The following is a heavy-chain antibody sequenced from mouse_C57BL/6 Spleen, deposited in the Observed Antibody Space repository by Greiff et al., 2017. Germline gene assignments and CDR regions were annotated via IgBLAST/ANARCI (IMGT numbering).Heavy chain of an antibody. Sequence: EVQLQESGPELVKPGASVKMSCKASGYTFTDYNMHWVKQSHGKSLEWIGYINPNNGGTSYKQKFKGKATLTVNKSSSTAYMELRSLTSEDSAVYYCAKYYGSYYFDYWGQGTTLTVSS. D-gene: IGHD1-1*01. CDR1: GYTFTDYN. V-gene: IGHV1-22*01. CDR2: INPNNGGT. CDR3: AKYYGSYYFDY. J-gene: IGHJ2*01.